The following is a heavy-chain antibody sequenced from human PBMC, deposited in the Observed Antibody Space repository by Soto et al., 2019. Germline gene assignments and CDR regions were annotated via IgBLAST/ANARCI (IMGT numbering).Heavy chain of an antibody. CDR1: GFTFSSYA. J-gene: IGHJ6*02. Sequence: QVQLVESGGGVVQPGRSLRLSCAASGFTFSSYAMHWVRQAPGKGLEWVAVISYDGSNKYYADSVKGRFTISRDNSKNPLYLKMNSLRAEDTAVYYCARDLVGRYFDWLLYHYYYGMDVWGQGTTVTVSS. CDR2: ISYDGSNK. V-gene: IGHV3-30-3*01. D-gene: IGHD3-9*01. CDR3: ARDLVGRYFDWLLYHYYYGMDV.